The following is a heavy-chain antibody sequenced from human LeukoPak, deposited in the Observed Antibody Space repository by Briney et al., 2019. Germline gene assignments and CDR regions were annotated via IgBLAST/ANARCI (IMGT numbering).Heavy chain of an antibody. V-gene: IGHV4-34*01. Sequence: SETLSLTCAVYGGSFSGYYWSWIRQPPGKGLEWIGEINHSGSTNYNPSLKSRVTISVDTSKNQFSLKLSSVTAADTAVYYCARHVQGPAATGPFFDYWGQGTLVTVSS. D-gene: IGHD2-2*01. J-gene: IGHJ4*02. CDR1: GGSFSGYY. CDR2: INHSGST. CDR3: ARHVQGPAATGPFFDY.